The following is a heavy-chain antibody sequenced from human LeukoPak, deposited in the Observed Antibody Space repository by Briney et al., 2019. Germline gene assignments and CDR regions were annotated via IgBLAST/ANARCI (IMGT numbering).Heavy chain of an antibody. J-gene: IGHJ4*02. CDR3: ARVYESYGDYDLDY. D-gene: IGHD4-17*01. CDR2: ITSSSSYI. CDR1: GFTFSTYN. Sequence: GGSLRLSCAASGFTFSTYNMNWVRQAPGKGLEGVSSITSSSSYIYYADSVKGRFTISRDNAKNSLYLQMNGLRAEDTAVYYCARVYESYGDYDLDYWGQGTLVTVSS. V-gene: IGHV3-21*01.